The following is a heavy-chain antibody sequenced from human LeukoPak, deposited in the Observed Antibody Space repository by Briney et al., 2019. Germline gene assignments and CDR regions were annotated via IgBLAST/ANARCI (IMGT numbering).Heavy chain of an antibody. CDR3: ARVKGATRGPVSAFDI. CDR2: INPNSGGT. D-gene: IGHD1-26*01. V-gene: IGHV1-2*02. J-gene: IGHJ3*02. Sequence: ASAKVSCKASGYTFTGYYMHWVRQAPGQGLEWMGWINPNSGGTNYAQKFQGRVTMTRDTSISTAYMELSRLRSDDTAVYYCARVKGATRGPVSAFDIWGQGTMVTVSS. CDR1: GYTFTGYY.